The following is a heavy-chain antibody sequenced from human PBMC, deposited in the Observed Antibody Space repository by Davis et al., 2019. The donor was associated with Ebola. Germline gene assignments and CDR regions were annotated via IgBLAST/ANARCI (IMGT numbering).Heavy chain of an antibody. CDR3: ARVWNDYGSGSYYDY. J-gene: IGHJ4*02. V-gene: IGHV4-34*01. CDR1: GGSLSGYF. Sequence: SETLSLTCAVYGGSLSGYFWTWIRQPPGKGPEWIKEINYSGTTNYNPSLKSRVTISLDASKNQFSLKLSSVTTADTAVYYCARVWNDYGSGSYYDYWGQGILVTVPS. D-gene: IGHD3-10*01. CDR2: INYSGTT.